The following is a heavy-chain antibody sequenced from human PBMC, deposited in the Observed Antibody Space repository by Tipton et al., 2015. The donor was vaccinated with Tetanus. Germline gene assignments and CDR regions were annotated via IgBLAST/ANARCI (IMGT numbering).Heavy chain of an antibody. Sequence: SLRLSCAASGGSISSSNWWSWVRQLPGKGLEWIGYIYHTGTTYYNPSFKSRVSISVDTSMSQFSLELNSVTAADTAVYYCARDSRLFYAMDVWGQGATVAVSS. CDR2: IYHTGTT. CDR1: GGSISSSNW. D-gene: IGHD6-25*01. CDR3: ARDSRLFYAMDV. J-gene: IGHJ6*02. V-gene: IGHV4-4*02.